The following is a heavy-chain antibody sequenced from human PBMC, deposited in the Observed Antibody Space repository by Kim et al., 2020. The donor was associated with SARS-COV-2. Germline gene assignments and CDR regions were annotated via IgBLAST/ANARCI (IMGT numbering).Heavy chain of an antibody. CDR2: IWYDGSNK. CDR1: GFTFSSYG. J-gene: IGHJ6*02. V-gene: IGHV3-33*06. D-gene: IGHD6-13*01. CDR3: AKGYSSSWRYYYYYGMDV. Sequence: GGSLRLSCAASGFTFSSYGMHWVRQAPGKGLEWVAVIWYDGSNKYYADSVKGRFTISRDNSKNTLYLQMNSLRAEDTAVYYCAKGYSSSWRYYYYYGMDVWGQGTTVTVSS.